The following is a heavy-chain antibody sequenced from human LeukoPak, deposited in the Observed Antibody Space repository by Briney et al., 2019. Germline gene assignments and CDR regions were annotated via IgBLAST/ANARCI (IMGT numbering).Heavy chain of an antibody. V-gene: IGHV3-23*01. CDR3: AKRGVVIRAVLVGFHKEAYYFDS. D-gene: IGHD3-10*01. CDR1: GITLSNYG. CDR2: ISDSGGRT. J-gene: IGHJ4*02. Sequence: GGSLRLSCAVSGITLSNYGMSWVRQAPGRGLEWVAGISDSGGRTYYADSVRGRFTVSRDNPKNTLYLQMNSLRAEDTAVYSCAKRGVVIRAVLVGFHKEAYYFDSWGQGALVTVSS.